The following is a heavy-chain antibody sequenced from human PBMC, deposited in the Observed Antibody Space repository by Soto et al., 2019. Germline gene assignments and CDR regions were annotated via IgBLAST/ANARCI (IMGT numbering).Heavy chain of an antibody. J-gene: IGHJ5*02. CDR2: ISNSGST. D-gene: IGHD5-12*01. V-gene: IGHV4-31*03. Sequence: QVQLQESGPGLVKPSQTLSLICNVSGGSIDTAGNYWTWIRQHPGEGLEWIGFISNSGSTYYNPSLKSRLSSSADTSKNQFFLHLSSVTAADTAVYFCARYLGYTGYVDHWGQGTLVTVSS. CDR1: GGSIDTAGNY. CDR3: ARYLGYTGYVDH.